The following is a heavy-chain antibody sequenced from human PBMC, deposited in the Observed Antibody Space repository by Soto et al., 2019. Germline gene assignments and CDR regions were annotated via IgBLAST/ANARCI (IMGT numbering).Heavy chain of an antibody. CDR1: GGIFTNYI. CDR2: IIPVLNIT. V-gene: IGHV1-69*02. J-gene: IGHJ4*02. Sequence: QLVQSGTEMKRPGSSVKVSCETSGGIFTNYIFNWVRQAPGQGLEWMGWIIPVLNITNYAQKFQGRVTITADKSTSTAYLELTSLRSEDTAIYFSAKAPTANSPSDYWGQGTLVTVSS. D-gene: IGHD1-7*01. CDR3: AKAPTANSPSDY.